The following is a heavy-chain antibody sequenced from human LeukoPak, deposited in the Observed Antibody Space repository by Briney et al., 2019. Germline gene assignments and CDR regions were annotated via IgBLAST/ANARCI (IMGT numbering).Heavy chain of an antibody. CDR3: ARDKGLPQAFDI. CDR1: GGSISSFY. Sequence: PSETLSLTCTVSGGSISSFYWSWIRQPPGKGLEYIGYISYSETTSYNPSLKSRVTISVDTSKNQFSLKLTSVTAADTAAYYCARDKGLPQAFDIWGQGTMVTVSS. D-gene: IGHD5/OR15-5a*01. J-gene: IGHJ3*02. CDR2: ISYSETT. V-gene: IGHV4-59*01.